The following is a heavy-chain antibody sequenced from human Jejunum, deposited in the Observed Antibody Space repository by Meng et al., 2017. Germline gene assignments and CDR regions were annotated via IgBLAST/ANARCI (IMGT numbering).Heavy chain of an antibody. D-gene: IGHD1-26*01. V-gene: IGHV7-4-1*02. J-gene: IGHJ4*02. CDR3: ATSGGGFDY. CDR2: INTKTGNP. CDR1: EYTFTNYD. Sequence: QGELGQSGCRLKKPGASVKVSCMASEYTFTNYDINWVRQAPGQGLEWMGWINTKTGNPMYAQGFTGRFVFSLDTSVSTAHLHISTLTPEDTAVYYCATSGGGFDYWGQGTLVTVSS.